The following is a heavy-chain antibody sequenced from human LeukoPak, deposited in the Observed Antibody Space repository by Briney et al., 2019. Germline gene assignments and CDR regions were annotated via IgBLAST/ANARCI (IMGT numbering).Heavy chain of an antibody. CDR2: IWYDGSNK. V-gene: IGHV3-33*01. J-gene: IGHJ4*02. CDR1: GFTFSSYG. Sequence: GGSLRLSCAASGFTFSSYGMHWVRQAPGKVLEWVAVIWYDGSNKYYADSVKGRFTISRDNSKNTLYLQMNSLRAEDTAVYYCARGYCSGGSCHFDYWGQGTLVTVSS. D-gene: IGHD2-15*01. CDR3: ARGYCSGGSCHFDY.